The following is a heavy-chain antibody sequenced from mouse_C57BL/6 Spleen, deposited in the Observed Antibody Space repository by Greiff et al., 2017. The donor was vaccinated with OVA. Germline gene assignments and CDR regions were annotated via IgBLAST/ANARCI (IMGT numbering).Heavy chain of an antibody. Sequence: EVQVVESGGGLVKPGGSLKLSCAASGFTFSSYAMSWVRQTPEKRLEWVATISDGGSYTYYPDNVKGRFTISRDNAKNNLYLQMSHLKSEDTAMYYCARAHYDYDGNYFDYWGQGTTLTVSS. CDR1: GFTFSSYA. D-gene: IGHD2-4*01. CDR3: ARAHYDYDGNYFDY. CDR2: ISDGGSYT. J-gene: IGHJ2*01. V-gene: IGHV5-4*01.